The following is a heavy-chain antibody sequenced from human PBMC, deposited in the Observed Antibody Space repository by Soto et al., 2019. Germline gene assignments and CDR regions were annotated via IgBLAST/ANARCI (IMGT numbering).Heavy chain of an antibody. CDR2: ISSSSSYI. J-gene: IGHJ6*03. V-gene: IGHV3-21*01. CDR3: ARVADRVVVRPHYYYYYMDV. D-gene: IGHD2-15*01. CDR1: GFTFSSYS. Sequence: GGSLRLSCAASGFTFSSYSMNWVCQAPGKGLEWVSSISSSSSYIYYADSVKGRFTISRDNAKNSLYLQMNSLRAEDTAVYYCARVADRVVVRPHYYYYYMDVWGKGTTVTVSS.